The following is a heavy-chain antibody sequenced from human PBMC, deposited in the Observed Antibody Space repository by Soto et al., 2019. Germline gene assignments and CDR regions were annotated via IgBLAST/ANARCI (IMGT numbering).Heavy chain of an antibody. CDR2: ISVDNGKA. CDR1: GYIFSDFG. V-gene: IGHV1-18*01. CDR3: ARVESRLGYSTTPFDS. J-gene: IGHJ4*02. Sequence: ASVKVSCKASGYIFSDFGITWVRQAPGQGLEWLGWISVDNGKAHYGQKFQGRVTMTTDTTTNTAYMDLQRLKSDDTAVYYCARVESRLGYSTTPFDSWGQGTLVTVSS. D-gene: IGHD4-4*01.